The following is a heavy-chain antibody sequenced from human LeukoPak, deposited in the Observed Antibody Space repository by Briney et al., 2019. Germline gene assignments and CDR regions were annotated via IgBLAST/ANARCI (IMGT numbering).Heavy chain of an antibody. V-gene: IGHV1-2*02. CDR2: INPNSGGT. CDR3: ARVPSNSSSWSLFDY. Sequence: ASVTVSCKASGYTFTGYYMHWVRQAPGQGLEWVGWINPNSGGTNYAQKFQGRVTMTRDTSISTAYMELSRLRSDDTAVYYCARVPSNSSSWSLFDYWGQGTLVTVSS. J-gene: IGHJ4*02. D-gene: IGHD6-13*01. CDR1: GYTFTGYY.